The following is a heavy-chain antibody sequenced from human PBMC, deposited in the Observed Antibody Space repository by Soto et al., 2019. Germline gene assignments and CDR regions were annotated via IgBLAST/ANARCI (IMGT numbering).Heavy chain of an antibody. J-gene: IGHJ6*03. CDR3: GRGDIVVVVAATSNYYYYYMDV. CDR2: INHSGST. Sequence: PSETLSLTCVVYGGSFSGYYWSWIRQPPGKGLEWIGEINHSGSTNYNPSLKSRVTISVDTSKNQFSLKLSSVTAADTAVYYCGRGDIVVVVAATSNYYYYYMDVWGKGTTVTVSS. D-gene: IGHD2-15*01. V-gene: IGHV4-34*01. CDR1: GGSFSGYY.